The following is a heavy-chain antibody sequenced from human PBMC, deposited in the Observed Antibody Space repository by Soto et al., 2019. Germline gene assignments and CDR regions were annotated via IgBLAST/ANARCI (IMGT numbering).Heavy chain of an antibody. CDR2: ISGSGGST. CDR3: AKDQGSSWYEIDY. Sequence: GGSLRLSCATSGFTFSNYTVTWVRQAPGKGLEWVSTISGSGGSTYYADSVKGRFTISRDNSKNTLYLQMNSLRAEDTAVYYCAKDQGSSWYEIDYWGQGT. D-gene: IGHD6-13*01. V-gene: IGHV3-23*01. CDR1: GFTFSNYT. J-gene: IGHJ4*02.